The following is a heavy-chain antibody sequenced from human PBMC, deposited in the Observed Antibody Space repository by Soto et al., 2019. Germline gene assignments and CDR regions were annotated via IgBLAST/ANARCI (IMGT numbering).Heavy chain of an antibody. CDR2: INSDGSST. CDR3: SRVGGSTWH. D-gene: IGHD1-26*01. J-gene: IGHJ4*02. V-gene: IGHV3-74*01. CDR1: GFTFSSYW. Sequence: LRLSCAASGFTFSSYWMHWVRQAPGKGLVWVSRINSDGSSTNYADFVKGRFTISRDNAKNTLYLQMNSLRVEDTAVYYCSRVGGSTWHWGQGTLVTVSS.